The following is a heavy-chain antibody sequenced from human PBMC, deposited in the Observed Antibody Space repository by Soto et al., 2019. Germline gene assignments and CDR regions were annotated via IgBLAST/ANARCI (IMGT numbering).Heavy chain of an antibody. J-gene: IGHJ6*02. D-gene: IGHD2-8*01. CDR2: ITSGSSFI. Sequence: GSLRHSCVGSAGTCISYSLNWVRQATGKGLEWVSSITSGSSFIDYADSVKGRFTISRDDAKNSLFLQMSSLRADDTAVYYCARSQRNGAMDVWGQGTTVTVSS. CDR3: ARSQRNGAMDV. V-gene: IGHV3-21*01. CDR1: AGTCISYS.